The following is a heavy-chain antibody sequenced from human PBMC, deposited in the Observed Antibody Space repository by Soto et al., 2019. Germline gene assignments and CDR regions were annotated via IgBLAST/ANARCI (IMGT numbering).Heavy chain of an antibody. CDR1: GGSISSGGYY. Sequence: QVQLQESGPGLVKPSQTLSLTCTVSGGSISSGGYYWSWIRQHPGKGLEWIGYIYYSGSTYYNPSLKSRVTISVYPSKNQFSLKLSSVTAADTALYYCAREYYDCSCYSGRWFDSCCQGTLVTVSS. D-gene: IGHD3-22*01. J-gene: IGHJ5*01. CDR2: IYYSGST. CDR3: AREYYDCSCYSGRWFDS. V-gene: IGHV4-31*03.